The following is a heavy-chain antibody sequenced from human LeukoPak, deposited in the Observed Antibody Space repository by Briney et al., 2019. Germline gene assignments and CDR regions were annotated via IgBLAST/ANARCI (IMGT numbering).Heavy chain of an antibody. V-gene: IGHV4-59*08. CDR2: IYYSGST. D-gene: IGHD6-13*01. CDR1: GGAISSYY. Sequence: PSETLSPTCTVSGGAISSYYWSWIRQPPGKGLEWIGYIYYSGSTNYNPSLTSRVTISVDTSKNQFSLKLSSVTAADTAVYYCARHEARAAAPDYWGQGTLVTVSS. J-gene: IGHJ4*02. CDR3: ARHEARAAAPDY.